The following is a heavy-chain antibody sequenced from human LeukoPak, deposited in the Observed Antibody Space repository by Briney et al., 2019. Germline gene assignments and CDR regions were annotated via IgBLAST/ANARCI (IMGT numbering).Heavy chain of an antibody. Sequence: SETLSLTCTVSGGSISSSSYYWGWGRQPPGKGREWGGSIYYSGSTYYNPSLKRRVTISVHTSKNPFSLKLTSVPAADTAVYYCARVAENDSSGYYYVDPGDNCFDPWGQGTLVTVSS. V-gene: IGHV4-39*07. CDR1: GGSISSSSYY. CDR2: IYYSGST. D-gene: IGHD3-22*01. CDR3: ARVAENDSSGYYYVDPGDNCFDP. J-gene: IGHJ5*02.